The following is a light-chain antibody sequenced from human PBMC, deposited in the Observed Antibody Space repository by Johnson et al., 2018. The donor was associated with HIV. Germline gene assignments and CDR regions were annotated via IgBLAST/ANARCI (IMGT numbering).Light chain of an antibody. CDR3: GTWDSSLSAQGYV. CDR2: ENN. CDR1: SSNIGNNY. J-gene: IGLJ1*01. Sequence: QSLLTQPPSVSAAPGQKVTISCSGSSSNIGNNYVSWYQQLPGTAPKLLMYENNKRHSGIPDRFSGSKSGTSATLGITGLQTGDDAGYCAGTWDSSLSAQGYVFGTGTKVTVL. V-gene: IGLV1-51*02.